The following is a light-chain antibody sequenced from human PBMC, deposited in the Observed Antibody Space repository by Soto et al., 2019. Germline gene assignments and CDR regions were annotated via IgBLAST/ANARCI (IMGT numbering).Light chain of an antibody. J-gene: IGKJ1*01. CDR2: GAS. CDR1: QSVSSS. V-gene: IGKV3-15*01. Sequence: EIVMTQSPATLSMSPGERVTLSCRASQSVSSSLAWNQQKPGQAPRLLIYGASTRATGIPDRFSGSGSGTEFTLTISSLQSEDFAFYYCQQYIKWPWTFGQGTKVEIK. CDR3: QQYIKWPWT.